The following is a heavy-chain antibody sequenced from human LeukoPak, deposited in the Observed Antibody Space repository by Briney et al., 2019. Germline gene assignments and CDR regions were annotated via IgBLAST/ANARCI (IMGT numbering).Heavy chain of an antibody. CDR3: AKDDGGSYYIYYYYMDV. CDR2: ISGSGGST. V-gene: IGHV3-23*01. CDR1: GFTFSSYA. J-gene: IGHJ6*03. Sequence: GGSLRLSCAASGFTFSSYAMSWVRQAPGKGLEWVSAISGSGGSTYYADSVKGRFTISRDNSKNTLYLQMNSLRAEDTAVYYCAKDDGGSYYIYYYYMDVWGKGTTVTISS. D-gene: IGHD1-26*01.